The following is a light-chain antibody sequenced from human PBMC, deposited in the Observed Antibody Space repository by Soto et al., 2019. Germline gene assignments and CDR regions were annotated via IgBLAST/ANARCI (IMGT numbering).Light chain of an antibody. J-gene: IGLJ2*01. CDR2: QDD. Sequence: SYELTQPPSVSVSPGQTASITCSGDKLGDKYACWYQQKPGQSPVLVIYQDDKRSSGIPERFSGSNSGNTATLTISGTQAMDEADYYCQTWDNSRNVVFGGGTKVTVL. CDR3: QTWDNSRNVV. CDR1: KLGDKY. V-gene: IGLV3-1*01.